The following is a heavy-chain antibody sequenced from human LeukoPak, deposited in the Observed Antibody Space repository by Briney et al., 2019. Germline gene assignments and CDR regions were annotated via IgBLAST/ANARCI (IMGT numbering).Heavy chain of an antibody. Sequence: PSETLSLTCTVSGGSMSINNYYWAWVRQPPGKGLEWLGSIYYTGTTYYNPSLKSRVTIRVDTSENQFSLKLSSVTAADTAVYYCARGIVATTFDYWGQGTLVTVSS. CDR2: IYYTGTT. V-gene: IGHV4-39*07. J-gene: IGHJ4*02. CDR3: ARGIVATTFDY. CDR1: GGSMSINNYY. D-gene: IGHD5-12*01.